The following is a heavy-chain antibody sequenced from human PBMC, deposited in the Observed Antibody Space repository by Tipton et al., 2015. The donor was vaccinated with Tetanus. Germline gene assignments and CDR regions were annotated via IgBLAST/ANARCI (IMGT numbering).Heavy chain of an antibody. CDR3: ARGRRSYIASAGYGMDV. J-gene: IGHJ6*02. D-gene: IGHD6-13*01. Sequence: SVKGRFTVSRDNAKNSVYLQMSSLRDDDTAIYYCARGRRSYIASAGYGMDVWGQGTPVTASS. V-gene: IGHV3-48*02.